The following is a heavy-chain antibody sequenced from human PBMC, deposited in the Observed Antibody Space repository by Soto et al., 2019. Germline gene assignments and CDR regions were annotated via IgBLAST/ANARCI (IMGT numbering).Heavy chain of an antibody. CDR2: IDPTDSFT. CDR3: ARPASGGSRDAFDV. V-gene: IGHV5-10-1*01. Sequence: PGESLKISCXASGYKFTTFWLNWVRQTPGKGLEWLGRIDPTDSFTNYSPPFEGHVTISVDRSISTAYLQWNSLQASDTAIYYCARPASGGSRDAFDVWGQGTTVTVSS. D-gene: IGHD2-15*01. J-gene: IGHJ3*01. CDR1: GYKFTTFW.